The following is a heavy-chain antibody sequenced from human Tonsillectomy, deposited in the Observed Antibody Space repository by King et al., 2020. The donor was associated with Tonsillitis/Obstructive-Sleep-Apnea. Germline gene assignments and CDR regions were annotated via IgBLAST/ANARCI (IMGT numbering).Heavy chain of an antibody. Sequence: QLVQSGAEVKNPGASVKVSCKASGYTFTSYYMHWVRQAPGQGPEWMGIINPTGGSTTYAQKFQGRVTMTRDTSTSTVYMELSSLRSEDTAVYYCARSLLEGEHLAPLDYWGQGTLVTVSS. CDR3: ARSLLEGEHLAPLDY. J-gene: IGHJ4*02. CDR2: INPTGGST. V-gene: IGHV1-46*01. D-gene: IGHD2-21*01. CDR1: GYTFTSYY.